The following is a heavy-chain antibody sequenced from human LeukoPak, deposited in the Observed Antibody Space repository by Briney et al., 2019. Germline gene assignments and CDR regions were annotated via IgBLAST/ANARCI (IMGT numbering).Heavy chain of an antibody. V-gene: IGHV3-23*01. CDR1: GFTFSSYA. D-gene: IGHD7-27*01. J-gene: IGHJ4*02. Sequence: GGSLRLSCAASGFTFSSYAMSWVRQAPGKGLEWVSAISGSGGSTYYADSVKGQFTISRDNSKNTLYLQMNSLRAEDTAIYYCAKGTGDTAYYFDFWGQGVLVTVSS. CDR2: ISGSGGST. CDR3: AKGTGDTAYYFDF.